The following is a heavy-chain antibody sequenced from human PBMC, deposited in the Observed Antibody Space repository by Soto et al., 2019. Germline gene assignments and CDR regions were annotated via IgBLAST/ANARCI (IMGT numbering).Heavy chain of an antibody. Sequence: EVQLLESGGGLVQPGGSLILSCAASGYSFSNHAMSWFRQAPGKGLEWVSAMGPSGTTTYYADSVEGRFTISRDTSRNTLYLQMNSLRAVDTALYYCTKGSFLRGEEIYWGQGALVTVSS. CDR1: GYSFSNHA. CDR3: TKGSFLRGEEIY. CDR2: MGPSGTTT. D-gene: IGHD3-3*01. J-gene: IGHJ4*02. V-gene: IGHV3-23*01.